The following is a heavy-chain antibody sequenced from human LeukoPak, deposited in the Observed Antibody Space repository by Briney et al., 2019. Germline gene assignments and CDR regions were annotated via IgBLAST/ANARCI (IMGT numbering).Heavy chain of an antibody. Sequence: PGRSLRLSCAASGFTFDDYAMHWVRHAPGKGLEWVSGISWNSGSIGYADSVKGRFTISRDNAKNSLYLQMNSLRAEDTALYYCAKDSHYGSGSYYDYWGQGTLVTVSS. CDR2: ISWNSGSI. CDR3: AKDSHYGSGSYYDY. CDR1: GFTFDDYA. D-gene: IGHD3-10*01. J-gene: IGHJ4*02. V-gene: IGHV3-9*01.